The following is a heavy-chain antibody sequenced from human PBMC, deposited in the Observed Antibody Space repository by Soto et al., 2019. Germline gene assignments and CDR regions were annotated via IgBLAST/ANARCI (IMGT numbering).Heavy chain of an antibody. CDR1: GFTFSSYA. CDR2: ISGSGGST. V-gene: IGHV3-23*01. CDR3: EKERGGYDTFDS. D-gene: IGHD5-12*01. Sequence: EVQLLESGGGLVQPGGSLRLSCAASGFTFSSYAMSWVRQAPGKGLEWVSAISGSGGSTYYADSVKGRFTISRDNSKNTLYLQMNRLRAEDTAVYYCEKERGGYDTFDSWGQGTLVTVSS. J-gene: IGHJ4*02.